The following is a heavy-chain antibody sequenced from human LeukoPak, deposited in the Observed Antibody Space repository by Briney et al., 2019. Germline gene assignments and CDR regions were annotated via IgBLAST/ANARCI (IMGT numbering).Heavy chain of an antibody. D-gene: IGHD3-3*01. CDR1: GFTFSTYA. CDR3: AKGNYDFWSGRKYYYYYMDV. J-gene: IGHJ6*03. V-gene: IGHV3-23*01. Sequence: GGSLRLSCAASGFTFSTYAMSWVRQAAGKGLEWVSLISGSGGGTYYADSVKGRFTISRDNSKNTLYLQMNSLRAEDTAVYYCAKGNYDFWSGRKYYYYYMDVWGKGTTVTVSS. CDR2: ISGSGGGT.